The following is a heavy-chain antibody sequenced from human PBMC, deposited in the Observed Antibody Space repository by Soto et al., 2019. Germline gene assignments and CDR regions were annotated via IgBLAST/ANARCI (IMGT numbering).Heavy chain of an antibody. CDR2: TYYRSKWYN. CDR1: GDSVSSNSAA. CDR3: ARVVRFVGRKINDAFDI. Sequence: PSQTLSLTCAISGDSVSSNSAAWNWIRQSPSRGLEWLGRTYYRSKWYNDYAVSVKSRITINPDTSKNQLSLQLNSVTPEDTAVDYCARVVRFVGRKINDAFDIWGQGTMVTVSS. D-gene: IGHD3-10*02. V-gene: IGHV6-1*01. J-gene: IGHJ3*02.